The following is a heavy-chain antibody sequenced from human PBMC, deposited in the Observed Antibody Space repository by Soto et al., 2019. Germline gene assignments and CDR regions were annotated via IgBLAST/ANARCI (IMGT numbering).Heavy chain of an antibody. J-gene: IGHJ5*02. CDR3: ARDTITMIVVASGWFDP. Sequence: ASVKVSCKASGYTFTSYGISWVRQAPGQGLEWMGWISAYNGNTNYAQKLQGRVTMTTDTSTSTAYMELRSLRSDDTAVYYCARDTITMIVVASGWFDPWGQGTLVPVSS. CDR1: GYTFTSYG. CDR2: ISAYNGNT. V-gene: IGHV1-18*01. D-gene: IGHD3-22*01.